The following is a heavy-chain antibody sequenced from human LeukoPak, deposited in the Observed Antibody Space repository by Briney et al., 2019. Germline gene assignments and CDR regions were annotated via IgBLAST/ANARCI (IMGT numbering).Heavy chain of an antibody. CDR3: AKASPGTLQWQYSIFDY. J-gene: IGHJ4*02. Sequence: GGSLRLSCAASGFTFSDYYMSWIRQAPGKGLEWVSYISSSGSTIYYADSVKGRFTISRDNAKNSLYLQMNSLRAEDTALYYCAKASPGTLQWQYSIFDYWGQGTLVTVSS. CDR2: ISSSGSTI. V-gene: IGHV3-11*01. CDR1: GFTFSDYY. D-gene: IGHD4-11*01.